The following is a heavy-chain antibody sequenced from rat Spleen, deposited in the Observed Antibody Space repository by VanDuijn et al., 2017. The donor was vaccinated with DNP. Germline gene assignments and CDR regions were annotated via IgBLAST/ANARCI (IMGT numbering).Heavy chain of an antibody. Sequence: EVQLVESGGGLVQPGRSMKLSCAASGFSVSDFDMAWVRQAPKKGLEWVATIAYDGGSIYYRGSVQGRFTISRDNAKSTLYLQMDSLRSEDTATYYCTAELGGYWGQGVMVTVSS. CDR2: IAYDGGSI. V-gene: IGHV5-7*01. D-gene: IGHD5-1*01. J-gene: IGHJ2*01. CDR1: GFSVSDFD. CDR3: TAELGGY.